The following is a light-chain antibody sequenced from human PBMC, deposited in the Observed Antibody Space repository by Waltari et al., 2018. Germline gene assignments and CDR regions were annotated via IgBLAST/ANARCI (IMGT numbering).Light chain of an antibody. CDR2: EVL. CDR3: CSYASSSPRLI. J-gene: IGLJ2*01. CDR1: YSNVGSYAL. V-gene: IGLV2-23*02. Sequence: QSALTQPASVSGSLGQSISISCSGTYSNVGSYALVSWYQQRPGEAPKLLIYEVLKRPSGISHRFSGSKSGNAASLTISALQPEDEGTYYCCSYASSSPRLIFGGGTELSVL.